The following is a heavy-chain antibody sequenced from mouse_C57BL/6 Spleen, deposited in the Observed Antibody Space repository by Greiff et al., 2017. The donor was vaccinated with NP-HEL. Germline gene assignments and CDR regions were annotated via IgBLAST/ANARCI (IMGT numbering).Heavy chain of an antibody. V-gene: IGHV14-4*01. CDR3: TWARGSSWDYYAMDY. CDR2: IVPENGDI. CDR1: GFNIKDDY. D-gene: IGHD1-1*01. J-gene: IGHJ4*01. Sequence: VQLKQSGAELVRPGASVKLSCTASGFNIKDDYMHWVKQRPEQGLEWIGWIVPENGDIEYASNFQGKAKITADTASNTAYLQLSSLTSEDTAVDYCTWARGSSWDYYAMDYWGQGTSVTVSS.